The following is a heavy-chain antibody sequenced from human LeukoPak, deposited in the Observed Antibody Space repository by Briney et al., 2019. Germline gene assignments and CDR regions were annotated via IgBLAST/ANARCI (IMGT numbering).Heavy chain of an antibody. D-gene: IGHD3-22*01. CDR3: AKDARWLFDYMDG. Sequence: GRSLRLSCAASGLTFDDYAIHWVRPAPGKGLELVSGIRWNTGSIGYADSVKGRFTISRDNAKSSLYLQMNRLRAHDTAMDQCAKDARWLFDYMDGWGKGATVSDSS. J-gene: IGHJ6*03. CDR1: GLTFDDYA. CDR2: IRWNTGSI. V-gene: IGHV3-9*01.